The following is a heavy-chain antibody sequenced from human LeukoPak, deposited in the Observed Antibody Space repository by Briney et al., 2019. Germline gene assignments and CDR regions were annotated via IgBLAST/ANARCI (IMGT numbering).Heavy chain of an antibody. V-gene: IGHV1-2*06. J-gene: IGHJ6*03. D-gene: IGHD6-19*01. Sequence: ASVKVSCKASGYTFTSYYMHWVRQAPGQGLEWMGRINPNSGGTNYAQKFQGRVTMTRDTSISTAYMELSRLRSDDTAVYYCARDRISSGWYSLSLYYYYYMDVWGKGTTVTISS. CDR3: ARDRISSGWYSLSLYYYYYMDV. CDR2: INPNSGGT. CDR1: GYTFTSYY.